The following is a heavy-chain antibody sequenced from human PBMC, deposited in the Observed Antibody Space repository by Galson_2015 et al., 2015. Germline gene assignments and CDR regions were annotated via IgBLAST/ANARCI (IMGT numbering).Heavy chain of an antibody. V-gene: IGHV1-3*01. CDR3: ARERSFGHFYYGMDV. Sequence: SVKVSCKASGYTFTSYGVHWVRQAPGQRPKWMGWINAGNGDTKNSQKFQDRVTVSRDTSASIVYLELSSLTSEDTATYYCARERSFGHFYYGMDVWGQGTTVTVSS. CDR1: GYTFTSYG. D-gene: IGHD5-18*01. CDR2: INAGNGDT. J-gene: IGHJ6*02.